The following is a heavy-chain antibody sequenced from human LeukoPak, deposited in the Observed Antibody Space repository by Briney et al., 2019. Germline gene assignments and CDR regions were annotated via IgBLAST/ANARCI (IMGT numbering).Heavy chain of an antibody. D-gene: IGHD7-27*01. J-gene: IGHJ4*02. CDR3: ARQTGDKGIDY. CDR1: GYSFSNYW. Sequence: ESLKISCKGSGYSFSNYWIGWVRQMPGKGLEWMGIINPGDSDTRYSPSFQGQVTISADKSINTAYLQWSSLRASDTAIYYCARQTGDKGIDYWGQGTLVTVSS. CDR2: INPGDSDT. V-gene: IGHV5-51*01.